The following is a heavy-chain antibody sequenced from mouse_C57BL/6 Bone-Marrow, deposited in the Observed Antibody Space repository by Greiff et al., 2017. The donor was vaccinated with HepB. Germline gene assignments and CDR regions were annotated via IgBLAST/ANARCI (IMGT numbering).Heavy chain of an antibody. D-gene: IGHD1-2*01. J-gene: IGHJ2*01. CDR1: GYSFTGYY. CDR2: INPSTGGT. V-gene: IGHV1-43*01. CDR3: ARKLLRLYYFDY. Sequence: VQLQQSGPELVKPGASVKISCKASGYSFTGYYMHWVKQSSEKRLEWIGEINPSTGGTSYNQKFKGKATLTVDKSSSTAYMQLKSLTSEDSAVYYCARKLLRLYYFDYWGQGTTLTVSS.